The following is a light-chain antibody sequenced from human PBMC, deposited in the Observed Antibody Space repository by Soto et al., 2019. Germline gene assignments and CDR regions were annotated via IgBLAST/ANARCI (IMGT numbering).Light chain of an antibody. V-gene: IGLV2-18*02. J-gene: IGLJ1*01. CDR3: SSFTTSSTYV. Sequence: QSVLTQPPSMSGSPGQSVAISCSGTSSDVGSYNRVSWYQQPPGTAPKLMIYDVSNRPSGVPDRFSGSKSGNTASLTISGLQAEDEADYYCSSFTTSSTYVFGTGTKLTVL. CDR2: DVS. CDR1: SSDVGSYNR.